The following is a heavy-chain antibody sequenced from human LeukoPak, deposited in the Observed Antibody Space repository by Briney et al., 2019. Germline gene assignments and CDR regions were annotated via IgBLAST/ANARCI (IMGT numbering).Heavy chain of an antibody. Sequence: SSETLSLTCTVSGGSINSNSYYWGWIRQPPGKGLEWIGSIYYSRSTYYNPSLKSRVTISVDTPKNQFSLKLSSVTAADTAVYYCARAPTVTFFDYWGQGTLVTVSS. CDR3: ARAPTVTFFDY. V-gene: IGHV4-39*01. D-gene: IGHD4-17*01. CDR2: IYYSRST. J-gene: IGHJ4*02. CDR1: GGSINSNSYY.